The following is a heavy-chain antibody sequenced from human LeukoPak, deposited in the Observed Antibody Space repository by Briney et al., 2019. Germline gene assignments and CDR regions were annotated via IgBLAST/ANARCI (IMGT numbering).Heavy chain of an antibody. J-gene: IGHJ4*02. CDR1: GGSISSYY. Sequence: PSETLSLTCTVSGGSISSYYWSWIRQPPGKGLEWIGYIYYSGSTNYNPSLKSRVTISVDTSKNQLSLKLSSVTAADTAVYYCARRRGGATSFDYWGQGTLVTVSS. D-gene: IGHD1-26*01. V-gene: IGHV4-59*08. CDR2: IYYSGST. CDR3: ARRRGGATSFDY.